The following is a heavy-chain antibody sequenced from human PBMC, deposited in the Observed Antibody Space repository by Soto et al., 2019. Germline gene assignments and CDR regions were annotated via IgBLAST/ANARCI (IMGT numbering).Heavy chain of an antibody. J-gene: IGHJ4*01. V-gene: IGHV6-1*01. CDR1: GDSVSSNSSA. CDR3: ARVSIIGSYSHFDY. Sequence: SQTLSLPCVISGDSVSSNSSACNFIRQSPSRGLEWLARTYYTSKWYNDYAVSVKSRITINADTSKNQFSLQLNSVTPEDTAVYYCARVSIIGSYSHFDYWGQGTLVTVSS. D-gene: IGHD1-26*01. CDR2: TYYTSKWYN.